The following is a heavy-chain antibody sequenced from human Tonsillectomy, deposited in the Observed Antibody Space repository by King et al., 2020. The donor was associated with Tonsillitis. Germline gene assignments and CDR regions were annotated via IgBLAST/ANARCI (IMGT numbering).Heavy chain of an antibody. CDR2: ISGSGDST. Sequence: VQLVESGGGLVKPGGSLRLSCAASGFTFSSYAMNWVRQAPGKGLEWVSGISGSGDSTYYADSVKGRFTISRYNSKNTLYLQMNSLRAEDTVVYYCAKGSGSGSYLSPIDYWGQGTLVTVSS. CDR3: AKGSGSGSYLSPIDY. J-gene: IGHJ4*02. D-gene: IGHD3-10*01. V-gene: IGHV3-23*04. CDR1: GFTFSSYA.